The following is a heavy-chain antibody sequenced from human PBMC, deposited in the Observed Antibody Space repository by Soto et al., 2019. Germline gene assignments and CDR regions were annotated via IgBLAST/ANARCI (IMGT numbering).Heavy chain of an antibody. CDR2: ISGSGGST. CDR1: GFTFSSYA. Sequence: GGSLRLSCAATGFTFSSYAMSWVRQAPGKGLEWVSAISGSGGSTYYADSVKGRFTISRDNSKNTLYLQMNSLRAEDTAVYYCASDAYCSGGSCYSYFDYWGQGTLVTVSS. D-gene: IGHD2-15*01. CDR3: ASDAYCSGGSCYSYFDY. J-gene: IGHJ4*02. V-gene: IGHV3-23*01.